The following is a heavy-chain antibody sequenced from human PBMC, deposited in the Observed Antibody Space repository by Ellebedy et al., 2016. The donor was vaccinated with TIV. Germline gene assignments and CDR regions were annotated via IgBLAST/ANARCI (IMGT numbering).Heavy chain of an antibody. Sequence: GESLKISCAASGFTFSNYEMNWVRQAPGKGLEWVSYMSSSGSPIYYADSVKRRFTISRDNAKNSLYLQMNSLRAEDTAVYYCARRHDSSSWYLKYWGQGTLVTVSS. D-gene: IGHD6-13*01. CDR3: ARRHDSSSWYLKY. V-gene: IGHV3-48*03. CDR1: GFTFSNYE. CDR2: MSSSGSPI. J-gene: IGHJ4*02.